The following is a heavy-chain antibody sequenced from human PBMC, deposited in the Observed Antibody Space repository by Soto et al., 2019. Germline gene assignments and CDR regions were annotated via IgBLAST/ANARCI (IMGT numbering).Heavy chain of an antibody. J-gene: IGHJ4*02. Sequence: PGGSLSLSCAASGFTFSSCAMTWVRQAPGMGLQWVSAISDSGGSTYYADSVRGRFTISRDNSKNTLYLQLNSLGAEDTAVYFCAKDKPAAGSQWLVPIWGRGTLVTVSS. V-gene: IGHV3-23*01. D-gene: IGHD6-19*01. CDR1: GFTFSSCA. CDR2: ISDSGGST. CDR3: AKDKPAAGSQWLVPI.